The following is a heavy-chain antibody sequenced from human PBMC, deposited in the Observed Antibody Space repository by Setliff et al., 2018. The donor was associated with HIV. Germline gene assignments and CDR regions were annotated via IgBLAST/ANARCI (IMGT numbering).Heavy chain of an antibody. CDR3: ARGIDPRHYNYFYYMDV. V-gene: IGHV1-3*03. D-gene: IGHD2-21*01. J-gene: IGHJ6*03. Sequence: ASVKVSCKASGYTFTNYAMHWVRQAPGQRLEWMGWINPGDGNTKSSQEFQGRVTITADESTSTAYMELSSLRTEDTAVYYCARGIDPRHYNYFYYMDVWGTGTTVTVSS. CDR2: INPGDGNT. CDR1: GYTFTNYA.